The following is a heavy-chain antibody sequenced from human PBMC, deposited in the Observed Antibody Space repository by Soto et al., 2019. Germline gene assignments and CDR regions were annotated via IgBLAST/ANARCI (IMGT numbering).Heavy chain of an antibody. Sequence: PWGSLRLSCAASGFTFRSYWMHWVRQAPGRGLVWVSRIISDWSSTSYADSVKGRVTISRDNAKNTLYLQMDSLRAEDTAVYYCTRGLDLNTWDYYFDYWGQGTLVTVSS. D-gene: IGHD1-1*01. CDR1: GFTFRSYW. J-gene: IGHJ4*02. CDR3: TRGLDLNTWDYYFDY. CDR2: IISDWSST. V-gene: IGHV3-74*01.